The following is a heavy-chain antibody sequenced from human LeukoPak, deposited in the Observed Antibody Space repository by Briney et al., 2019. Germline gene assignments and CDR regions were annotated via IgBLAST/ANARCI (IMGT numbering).Heavy chain of an antibody. CDR1: GFTFSSYD. D-gene: IGHD4-17*01. V-gene: IGHV3-23*01. CDR2: ISASGGTT. CDR3: AKEERAWDYV. J-gene: IGHJ4*02. Sequence: PGGSLRLSCAASGFTFSSYDMSWVRQASGKGLEWVSAISASGGTTYYADSVKGRFTISRDNSKNTLFLQMNSLRAEDTAVYYCAKEERAWDYVGGQGTLVTVSS.